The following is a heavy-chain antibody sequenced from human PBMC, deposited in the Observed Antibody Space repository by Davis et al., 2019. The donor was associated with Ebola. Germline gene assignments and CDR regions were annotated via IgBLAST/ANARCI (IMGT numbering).Heavy chain of an antibody. V-gene: IGHV3-11*04. J-gene: IGHJ2*01. CDR2: ISSSGSTI. CDR1: GFTFNDYY. CDR3: VRDPALMVTGGGWFFGL. Sequence: GESLKISCAASGFTFNDYYMSWIRQAPGKGLEWVSYISSSGSTIYYADSVKGRFTISRDNAKNSLYLQMNSLRAEDTAVYYCVRDPALMVTGGGWFFGLWGRGTLVTVSS. D-gene: IGHD2-21*02.